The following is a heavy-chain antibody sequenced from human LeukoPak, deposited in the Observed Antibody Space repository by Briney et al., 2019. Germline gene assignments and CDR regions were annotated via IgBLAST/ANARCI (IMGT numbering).Heavy chain of an antibody. D-gene: IGHD6-19*01. CDR3: AAVAGLGNAFDI. Sequence: ASVKVSCKASGYTFTGYYMHWVRQAPGQGLEWMGWINPNSGGTNYAQKFQGRVTMTRDTSISTAYMELSRLRSDDTAVHYCAAVAGLGNAFDIWGQGTMVTVSS. CDR1: GYTFTGYY. CDR2: INPNSGGT. J-gene: IGHJ3*02. V-gene: IGHV1-2*02.